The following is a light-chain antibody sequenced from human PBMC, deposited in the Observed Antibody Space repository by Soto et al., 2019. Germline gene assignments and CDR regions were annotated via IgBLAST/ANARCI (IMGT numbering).Light chain of an antibody. CDR1: RTDGDGHDY. Sequence: QSVLTQPASVSGSPGQSIAISCIGVRTDGDGHDYVSWYQQHPGQAPQLTIYDVYNRPSGVSDRFSGSKSGNTASLIISGLQAEDEADYFCTSYTASSPFYVFGAGTKVTVL. CDR2: DVY. V-gene: IGLV2-14*03. CDR3: TSYTASSPFYV. J-gene: IGLJ1*01.